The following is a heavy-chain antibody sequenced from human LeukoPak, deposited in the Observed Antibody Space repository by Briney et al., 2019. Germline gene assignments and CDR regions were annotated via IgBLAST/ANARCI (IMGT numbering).Heavy chain of an antibody. D-gene: IGHD5-18*01. CDR3: ARGGGYSYGFRR. V-gene: IGHV4-38-2*02. CDR2: IYHSGST. CDR1: GFSISSGSY. J-gene: IGHJ4*02. Sequence: PSETLSLTCTVSGFSISSGSYWGWIRQPPGRGLEWIGKIYHSGSTYYNPSLKSRVTVSVDTSKNQFSLKLSSVTAADTAVYYCARGGGYSYGFRRWGQGTLVTVSS.